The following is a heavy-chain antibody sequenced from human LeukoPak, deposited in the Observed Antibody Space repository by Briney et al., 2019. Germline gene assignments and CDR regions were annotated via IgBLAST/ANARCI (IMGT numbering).Heavy chain of an antibody. V-gene: IGHV5-10-1*01. J-gene: IGHJ6*02. CDR1: GYRFTSYW. CDR2: IDPSDSYT. Sequence: GESLKISCKGSGYRFTSYWISWVRQMPGKGLEWMGRIDPSDSYTNYSPSFQGHVTISADKSISTAYPQWSSLKASDTAMYYCARRARPPGYYYGMDVWGQGTTVTVSS. CDR3: ARRARPPGYYYGMDV.